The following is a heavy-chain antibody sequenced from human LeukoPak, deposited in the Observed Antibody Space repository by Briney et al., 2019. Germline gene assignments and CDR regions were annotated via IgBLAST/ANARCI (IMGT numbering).Heavy chain of an antibody. J-gene: IGHJ4*02. Sequence: PGGSLRLSCAASGFPFSTYAMSWVRQAPGKGLEWVSSIGGSGSSTYCADSVKGRFTISRDNSKNTLYLQMNSLRAEDTAVYYCAKQGSGSYLDHWGQGTLVTVSS. V-gene: IGHV3-23*01. CDR3: AKQGSGSYLDH. CDR2: IGGSGSST. D-gene: IGHD1-26*01. CDR1: GFPFSTYA.